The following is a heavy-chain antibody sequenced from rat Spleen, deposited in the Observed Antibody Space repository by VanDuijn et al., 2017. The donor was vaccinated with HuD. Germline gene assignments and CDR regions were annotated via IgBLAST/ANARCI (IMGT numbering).Heavy chain of an antibody. Sequence: EVQLVESGGGLVLPGRSLKLSCVASGFTFNNYWMTWIRQAPGKGLEWVASITNTGGSIYYPDSVKGRFTISRDIAKSTLYLQMNSLRSEDTATYYCTRVDYPGVAHYFDYWGQGVMVTVSS. V-gene: IGHV5-31*01. J-gene: IGHJ2*01. CDR3: TRVDYPGVAHYFDY. D-gene: IGHD1-4*01. CDR2: ITNTGGSI. CDR1: GFTFNNYW.